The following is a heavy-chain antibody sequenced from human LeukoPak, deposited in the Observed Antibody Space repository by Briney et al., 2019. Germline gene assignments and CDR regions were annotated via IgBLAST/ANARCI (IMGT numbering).Heavy chain of an antibody. CDR1: GGSISSYF. D-gene: IGHD6-19*01. CDR3: ARHYREGGEWLAFDY. CDR2: IYYSGST. J-gene: IGHJ4*02. V-gene: IGHV4-59*08. Sequence: PSETLSLTCTVSGGSISSYFWSWIRQPPGKGLEWIGYIYYSGSTNYNPSLKSRVTISVDTSKNQFSLKLSSVTAADTAVYYCARHYREGGEWLAFDYWGQGTLVTVSS.